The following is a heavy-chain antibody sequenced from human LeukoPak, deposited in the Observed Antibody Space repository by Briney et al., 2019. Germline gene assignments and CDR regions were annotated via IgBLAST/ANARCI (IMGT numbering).Heavy chain of an antibody. D-gene: IGHD3-3*01. Sequence: GASVKVSCKASGYTFTSYGISWVRQAPGQGLEWMGWISAYNGNTNYAQKLQGRVTMTTDTSTSTAYMELRSLRSDDTAVYYCARDPRESYYDFWSGYYSYFDYWGQGTLVTVFS. CDR3: ARDPRESYYDFWSGYYSYFDY. CDR2: ISAYNGNT. CDR1: GYTFTSYG. V-gene: IGHV1-18*01. J-gene: IGHJ4*02.